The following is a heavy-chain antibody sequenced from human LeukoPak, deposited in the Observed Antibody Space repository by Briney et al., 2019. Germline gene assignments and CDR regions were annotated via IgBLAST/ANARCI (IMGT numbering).Heavy chain of an antibody. CDR2: TYYRSKWYN. CDR1: GDGVSSNSAA. J-gene: IGHJ4*02. D-gene: IGHD5-18*01. CDR3: ARRRVVWPYSYGPVEY. V-gene: IGHV6-1*01. Sequence: SQTLSLTCAISGDGVSSNSAAWTWIRQSPSRGLEWLGRTYYRSKWYNDYALSVKSRITINPDTSKNQFSLQLNSVTPEDTAVYYCARRRVVWPYSYGPVEYWGQGTLVTVSS.